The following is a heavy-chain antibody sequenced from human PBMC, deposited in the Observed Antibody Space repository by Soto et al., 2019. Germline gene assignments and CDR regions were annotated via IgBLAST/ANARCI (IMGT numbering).Heavy chain of an antibody. D-gene: IGHD3-9*01. V-gene: IGHV4-39*01. CDR3: ARLEGLATISYYFDY. CDR2: IYYRGNT. CDR1: GDSINSDNYY. J-gene: IGHJ4*02. Sequence: SETLSLTCSVSGDSINSDNYYWGWIRQPPGKRLEWIGSIYYRGNTYYNPSLKTRVTISLDKSKSQFSLKLNSVTTADTAVYFCARLEGLATISYYFDYWGQGTLVTVSS.